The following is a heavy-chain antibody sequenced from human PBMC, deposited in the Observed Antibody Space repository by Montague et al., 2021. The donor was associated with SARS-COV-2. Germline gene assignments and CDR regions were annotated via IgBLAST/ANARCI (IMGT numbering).Heavy chain of an antibody. CDR2: IHYSGSS. CDR3: ARSLDPSGTYYLPY. CDR1: GGSIGSYY. Sequence: SETLSLTCSVSGGSIGSYYWSWLRQPPGKGLEWIGHIHYSGSSTYSPSFKSRVTISIDTPKNQFSLKQSSVTAADTAVYYCARSLDPSGTYYLPYWGQGTLVTVSS. D-gene: IGHD3-10*01. V-gene: IGHV4-59*01. J-gene: IGHJ4*02.